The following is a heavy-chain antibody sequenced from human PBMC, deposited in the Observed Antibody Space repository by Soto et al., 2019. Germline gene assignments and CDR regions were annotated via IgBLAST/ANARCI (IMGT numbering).Heavy chain of an antibody. V-gene: IGHV1-69*13. CDR3: ARGRYSGSTIWGLFDY. CDR1: GGTFSSYA. J-gene: IGHJ4*02. Sequence: GASVKVSCKASGGTFSSYAISWVRQAPGQGLEWMGGIIPIFGTANYAQKVQGRVTITADESTSTAYMELSSVRSEDTAVYYCARGRYSGSTIWGLFDYWGQGTLVTVSS. D-gene: IGHD5-12*01. CDR2: IIPIFGTA.